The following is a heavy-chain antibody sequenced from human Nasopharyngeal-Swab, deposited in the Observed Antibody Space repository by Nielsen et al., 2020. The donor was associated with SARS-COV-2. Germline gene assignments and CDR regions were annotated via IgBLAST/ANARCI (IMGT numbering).Heavy chain of an antibody. D-gene: IGHD3-3*01. V-gene: IGHV3-53*01. CDR2: IYSGGST. CDR3: ARDQGYYDFWSGYPGGMDV. Sequence: WIRQPPGEGLEWVSVIYSGGSTYYADSVKGRFTISRDNSKNTLYLQMNSLRAEDTAVYYCARDQGYYDFWSGYPGGMDVWGQGTTVTVSS. J-gene: IGHJ6*02.